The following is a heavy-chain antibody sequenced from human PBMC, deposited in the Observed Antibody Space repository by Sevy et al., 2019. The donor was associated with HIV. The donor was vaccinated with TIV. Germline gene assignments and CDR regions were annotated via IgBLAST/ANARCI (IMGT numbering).Heavy chain of an antibody. CDR1: GFTFNTFA. V-gene: IGHV3-23*01. J-gene: IGHJ4*02. D-gene: IGHD5-18*01. CDR3: AKDRTATVNYFFDQ. Sequence: GGSLRLSCAASGFTFNTFAMHWVRQAPGKGLEWVSGISNSGGNIYYADSVKGRFTISRDNSKSTLYLQMDSLRPGDTAVYYCAKDRTATVNYFFDQWGQGTLVTVSS. CDR2: ISNSGGNI.